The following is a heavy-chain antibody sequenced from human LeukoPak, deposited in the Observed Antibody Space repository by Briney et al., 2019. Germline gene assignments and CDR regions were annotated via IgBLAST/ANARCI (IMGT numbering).Heavy chain of an antibody. J-gene: IGHJ6*03. V-gene: IGHV3-9*01. D-gene: IGHD3-10*01. CDR2: ISWNSGSK. CDR3: ARFAAGGSYYYYMDV. CDR1: GFTFDEYA. Sequence: GGSLRLSCAASGFTFDEYAMHWVRQAPGKGLEWVSGISWNSGSKGYAGSVKGRFTISRDNAKNSLYLQMNSLRADDTAVYYCARFAAGGSYYYYMDVWGKGTTVTVSS.